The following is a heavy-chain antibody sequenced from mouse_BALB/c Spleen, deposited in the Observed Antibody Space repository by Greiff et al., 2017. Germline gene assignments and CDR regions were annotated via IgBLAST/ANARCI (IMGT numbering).Heavy chain of an antibody. D-gene: IGHD2-1*01. CDR3: ARPVYYGNAMDY. CDR1: GYTFTSYT. V-gene: IGHV1-4*01. J-gene: IGHJ4*01. CDR2: INPSSGYT. Sequence: VQLQQSGAELARPGASVKMSCKASGYTFTSYTMHWVKQRPGQGLEWIGYINPSSGYTNYNQKFKDKATLTADKSSSTAYMQLSSLTSEDSAVYYCARPVYYGNAMDYWGQGTSVTVSA.